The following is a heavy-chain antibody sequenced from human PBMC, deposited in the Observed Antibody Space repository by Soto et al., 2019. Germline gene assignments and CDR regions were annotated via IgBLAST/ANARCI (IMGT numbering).Heavy chain of an antibody. CDR2: ISGSGGST. V-gene: IGHV3-23*01. D-gene: IGHD6-13*01. J-gene: IGHJ2*01. CDR1: GFTFSSYA. CDR3: IQQQDHWYFDL. Sequence: GGSLRLSCAASGFTFSSYAMSWVRQAPGKGLEWVSAISGSGGSTYYADSVKGRFTISRDNSKNTLYLQMNSLRAEDTAVYYCIQQQDHWYFDLWGRGTLVTVSS.